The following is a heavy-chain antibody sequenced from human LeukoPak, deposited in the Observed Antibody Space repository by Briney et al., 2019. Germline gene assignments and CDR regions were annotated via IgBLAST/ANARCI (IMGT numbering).Heavy chain of an antibody. CDR3: VRTGWLYEWS. V-gene: IGHV3-9*01. Sequence: PGRSLRLSCAASGFTFGDYAMHWVRQAPGKGLEWVSGINWNSDNIVYADSVKGRFTISRDNAKSSVYLQMDSLRAEDTAIYYCVRTGWLYEWSWGQGTLVTVSS. J-gene: IGHJ5*02. CDR1: GFTFGDYA. D-gene: IGHD3-22*01. CDR2: INWNSDNI.